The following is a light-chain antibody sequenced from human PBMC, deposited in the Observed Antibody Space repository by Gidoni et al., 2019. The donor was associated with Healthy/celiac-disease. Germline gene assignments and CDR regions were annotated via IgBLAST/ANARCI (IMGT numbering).Light chain of an antibody. Sequence: VLMQYPGTLSLSPGERADLSCKASQSVSTSYLAWYQQQPGQAPRLLIYGASSRATGIPDRFSGSGSGTDFTLTISRLEPEDVAVYYCQQDGSSPRTFXGXTKVEIK. CDR3: QQDGSSPRT. J-gene: IGKJ4*01. V-gene: IGKV3-20*01. CDR2: GAS. CDR1: QSVSTSY.